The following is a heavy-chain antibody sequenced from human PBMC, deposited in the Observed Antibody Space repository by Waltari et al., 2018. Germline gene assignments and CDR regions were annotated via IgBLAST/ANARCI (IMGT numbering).Heavy chain of an antibody. CDR2: INPSGGRT. J-gene: IGHJ6*02. CDR1: EYTFTSSY. Sequence: QVQLVQSGAEVKKPGASVKISCKTSEYTFTSSYIHWVRQAPGQGLEWMGIINPSGGRTIYAQKVHGRVTMTRDTSTSTVYMELSSLRSDDTAVYYCALDTGALWMDVWGQGTTVTVSS. D-gene: IGHD2-21*01. CDR3: ALDTGALWMDV. V-gene: IGHV1-46*01.